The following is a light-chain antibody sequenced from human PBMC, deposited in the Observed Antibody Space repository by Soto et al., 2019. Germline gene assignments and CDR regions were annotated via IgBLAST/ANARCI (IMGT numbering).Light chain of an antibody. Sequence: QSALTRPPSASGSPGQSVTISCSGTSSDIGGYTYVSWYQHHPGKAPKLMIYEVSKRPSGVPDRFSGSKSGNTASLTVSGLQAEDEADYYCSSYANSNNYVFGTGTKVTVL. CDR3: SSYANSNNYV. CDR1: SSDIGGYTY. CDR2: EVS. J-gene: IGLJ1*01. V-gene: IGLV2-8*01.